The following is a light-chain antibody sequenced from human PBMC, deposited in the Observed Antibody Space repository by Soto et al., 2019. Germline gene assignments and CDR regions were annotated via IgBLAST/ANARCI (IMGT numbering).Light chain of an antibody. V-gene: IGLV2-8*01. J-gene: IGLJ1*01. CDR2: EVT. CDR1: SSDIGGYNY. CDR3: CSYAGSNNYYL. Sequence: QSVLTQPPSASGSPGQSVTISCTGSSSDIGGYNYVSWYQQHPGKVPKLIIYEVTRRPSGVPDRFSGAKVGNTAYLTVSGLQDDDEADYYCCSYAGSNNYYLFGPGIKLTVL.